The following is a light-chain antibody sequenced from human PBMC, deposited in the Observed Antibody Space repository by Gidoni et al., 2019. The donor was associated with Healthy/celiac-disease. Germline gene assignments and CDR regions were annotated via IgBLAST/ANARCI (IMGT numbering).Light chain of an antibody. CDR2: WAS. J-gene: IGKJ1*01. CDR1: QSVLYSSNNKNY. V-gene: IGKV4-1*01. Sequence: IVMTQSPDPLAVSLGERATINCKSSQSVLYSSNNKNYLAWYQQKPGQPPKLRIYWASTRAPGVPDRFSGSGSGTAFTLTISSLQAEDVAVYYCQQYSSPPTFXQXTKVEIK. CDR3: QQYSSPPT.